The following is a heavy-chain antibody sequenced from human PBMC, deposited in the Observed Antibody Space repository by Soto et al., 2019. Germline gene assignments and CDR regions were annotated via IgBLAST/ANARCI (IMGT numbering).Heavy chain of an antibody. D-gene: IGHD6-25*01. CDR1: GGSFSGYY. Sequence: SETLSLTCAVYGGSFSGYYWGWIRQPPGKGLEWIGEINHSGSTNYNPSLKSRVTISVDTSKNQFSLKLSSVTAADTAVYYCARDDGYQGPYGMDVWGQGTTVTVSS. J-gene: IGHJ6*02. CDR3: ARDDGYQGPYGMDV. V-gene: IGHV4-34*01. CDR2: INHSGST.